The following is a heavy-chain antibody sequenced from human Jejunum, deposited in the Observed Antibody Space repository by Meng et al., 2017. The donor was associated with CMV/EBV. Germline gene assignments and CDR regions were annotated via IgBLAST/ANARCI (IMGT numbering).Heavy chain of an antibody. CDR1: AGPISGYY. D-gene: IGHD1-26*01. CDR3: ARESGSYYWIDP. V-gene: IGHV4-4*07. Sequence: QALLQDAGPGLVKSSETLSLTCFVSAGPISGYYWSGIRQPAGKGLEWIGRIYTSGSTHYNPSLKSRLTMSVDLAKNQISLKLSSVTAADTAVYYCARESGSYYWIDPWGQGTLVTVSS. J-gene: IGHJ5*02. CDR2: IYTSGST.